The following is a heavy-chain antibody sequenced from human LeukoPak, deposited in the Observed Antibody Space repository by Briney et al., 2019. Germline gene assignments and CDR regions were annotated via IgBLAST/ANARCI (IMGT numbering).Heavy chain of an antibody. CDR2: IYSGGST. CDR1: GFTVNSNY. J-gene: IGHJ4*02. V-gene: IGHV3-53*01. D-gene: IGHD4-23*01. Sequence: GGSLRLSCAASGFTVNSNYMIWVRQAPGKGLEWVSVIYSGGSTHYADSVEGRITISRDNSKNTLFLQMNNLRAEDTAVYYCASSLTVAPDYWGQGTLVTVSS. CDR3: ASSLTVAPDY.